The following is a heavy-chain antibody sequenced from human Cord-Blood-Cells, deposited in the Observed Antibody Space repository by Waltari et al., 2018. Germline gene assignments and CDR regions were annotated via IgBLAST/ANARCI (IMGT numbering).Heavy chain of an antibody. Sequence: QVQLQQWGAGLLKPSETLSLTCAVYGGSFSGYYWSWIRQPPGKGLEWIGEINHSGSTNDNPSLKSRGTISVDTSKNQFSLKLSSVTAADTAVYYCARGALNYYGSGSYYNYWGQGTLVTVSS. CDR1: GGSFSGYY. J-gene: IGHJ4*02. CDR2: INHSGST. CDR3: ARGALNYYGSGSYYNY. V-gene: IGHV4-34*01. D-gene: IGHD3-10*01.